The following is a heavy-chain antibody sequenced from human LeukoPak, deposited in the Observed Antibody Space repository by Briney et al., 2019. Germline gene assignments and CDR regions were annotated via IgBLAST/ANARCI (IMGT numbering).Heavy chain of an antibody. CDR3: ARERYTYYGSGSYYKDSATDFDY. D-gene: IGHD3-10*01. CDR2: IYYSGST. Sequence: PSETLSLTCTVSGGSISSGDYYWSWIRQPPGKGLEWIGYIYYSGSTNYNPSLKSQVTISVDTSKNQFSLKLRSVPAADTAVYYCARERYTYYGSGSYYKDSATDFDYWGQGTLVTVSS. J-gene: IGHJ4*02. V-gene: IGHV4-61*08. CDR1: GGSISSGDYY.